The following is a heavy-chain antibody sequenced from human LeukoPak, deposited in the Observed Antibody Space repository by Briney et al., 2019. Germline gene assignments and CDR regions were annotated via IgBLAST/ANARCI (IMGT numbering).Heavy chain of an antibody. CDR3: ASGYNYDFWSGYYNYYYYMDV. D-gene: IGHD3-3*01. Sequence: GGSLRLSCAASGFTFSSYWMSWVRQAPGKGLEGVANIKQDGSEKYYVDSVKGRFTISRDNAKNSLYLQMNSLRAEDTAVYYCASGYNYDFWSGYYNYYYYMDVWGKGTTVTVSS. V-gene: IGHV3-7*01. CDR1: GFTFSSYW. CDR2: IKQDGSEK. J-gene: IGHJ6*03.